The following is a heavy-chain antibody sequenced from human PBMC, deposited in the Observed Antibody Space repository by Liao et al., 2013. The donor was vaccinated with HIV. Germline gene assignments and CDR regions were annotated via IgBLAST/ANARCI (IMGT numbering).Heavy chain of an antibody. CDR1: GGSFRNYY. CDR3: ARDPSQRYSSETWFDT. V-gene: IGHV4-34*01. J-gene: IGHJ5*02. D-gene: IGHD3-9*01. Sequence: QVRLNQWGAGLLKPSETLSLTCSVFGGSFRNYYWTWIRQTPGKGLEWIGEINHSGSTNYNPSLKSRVTVSLDTSKNQFSLKLFSVTAADTAMYYCARDPSQRYSSETWFDTWGQGTLVTVSS. CDR2: INHSGST.